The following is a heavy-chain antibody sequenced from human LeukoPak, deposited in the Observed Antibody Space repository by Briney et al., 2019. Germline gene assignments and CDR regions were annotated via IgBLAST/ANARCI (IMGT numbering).Heavy chain of an antibody. CDR2: IFPSGGEI. J-gene: IGHJ4*02. D-gene: IGHD1-1*01. CDR1: GFTFSTFA. V-gene: IGHV3-23*01. CDR3: PPYRQRLLPFES. Sequence: PGGSLRLSCAASGFTFSTFAMIWVRQPPGKGLEWVSSIFPSGGEIHYADSVRGRFTISRDNSKSTLSLQMNSLRVEDTAIYYCPPYRQRLLPFESWGQGTPVTVSS.